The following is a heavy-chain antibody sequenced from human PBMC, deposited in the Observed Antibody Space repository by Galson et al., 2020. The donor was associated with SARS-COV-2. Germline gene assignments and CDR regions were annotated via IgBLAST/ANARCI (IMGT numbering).Heavy chain of an antibody. CDR2: IYYSGST. CDR1: GGSISSSSYY. D-gene: IGHD3-22*01. CDR3: ARGGAMIERGSGRGAVDY. Sequence: SETLSLTCTVSGGSISSSSYYWGWIRQPPGKGLEWIGSIYYSGSTYYNPSLKSRVTISVDTSKNQFSLKLSSVTAADTAVYYCARGGAMIERGSGRGAVDYWGQGTLVTVSS. V-gene: IGHV4-39*07. J-gene: IGHJ4*02.